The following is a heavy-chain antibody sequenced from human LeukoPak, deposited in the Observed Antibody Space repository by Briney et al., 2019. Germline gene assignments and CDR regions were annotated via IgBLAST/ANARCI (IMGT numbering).Heavy chain of an antibody. Sequence: PGGSLRLSCAASGFTFSSYWISWVRQAPGKGLEWVANIKQDGSEKYYVDSVKGRFTISRDNAKNSLYLQMNSLRAEDTAVYYCARGRSFDPWGQGTLVTVSS. V-gene: IGHV3-7*01. J-gene: IGHJ5*02. CDR3: ARGRSFDP. D-gene: IGHD3-16*01. CDR2: IKQDGSEK. CDR1: GFTFSSYW.